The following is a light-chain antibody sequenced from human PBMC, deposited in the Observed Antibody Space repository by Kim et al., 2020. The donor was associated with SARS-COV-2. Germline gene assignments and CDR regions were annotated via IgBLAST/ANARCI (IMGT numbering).Light chain of an antibody. Sequence: SSVLTQDPAVSVALGQTVRITCQEDSLRRYYASWYQQKPGQAPVFVFYGKNNRLSGIPDRFSGSSSGNTASMTITGAQAEDEADYDCNSRDSSGNSYVFGTGTKVTVL. CDR1: SLRRYY. V-gene: IGLV3-19*01. J-gene: IGLJ1*01. CDR2: GKN. CDR3: NSRDSSGNSYV.